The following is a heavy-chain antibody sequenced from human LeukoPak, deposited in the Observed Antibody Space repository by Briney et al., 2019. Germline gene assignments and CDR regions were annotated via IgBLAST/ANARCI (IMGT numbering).Heavy chain of an antibody. V-gene: IGHV3-23*01. J-gene: IGHJ1*01. Sequence: PGGSLRLSCAASGFTFSSYAMSWVRQAPGKGLEWVSAISGSGSSTYYADSVKGRFTISRDNSKNTLYLQMDSLRAEDTAVYYCAKEIYGDPTGGRFQHWGQGTLVTVSS. D-gene: IGHD4-17*01. CDR1: GFTFSSYA. CDR2: ISGSGSST. CDR3: AKEIYGDPTGGRFQH.